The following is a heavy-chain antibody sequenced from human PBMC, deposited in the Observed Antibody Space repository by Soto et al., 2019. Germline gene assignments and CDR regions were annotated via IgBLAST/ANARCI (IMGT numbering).Heavy chain of an antibody. CDR1: VYTFTSYA. J-gene: IGHJ4*02. Sequence: ASVKVSCKASVYTFTSYAMHWVRQAPGQRLEWMGWINAGNGNTKYSQKFQGRVTITRDTSASTAYMELSSLISEDTAVYYCARDSAVAPLFDYWGQGTLVTVSS. D-gene: IGHD2-15*01. CDR2: INAGNGNT. V-gene: IGHV1-3*01. CDR3: ARDSAVAPLFDY.